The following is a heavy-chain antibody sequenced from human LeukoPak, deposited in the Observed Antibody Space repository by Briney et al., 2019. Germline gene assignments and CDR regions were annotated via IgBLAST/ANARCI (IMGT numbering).Heavy chain of an antibody. Sequence: GVSLRLSCAASGFTFSNYAMSWVRQAPGKGLEWVSAISDSGGSTHYADSVKGRFTISRDNSKNTLYLQMNSLRAEDTAVYYCAKDLKGYNYGYFDYWGQGTLVTVSS. V-gene: IGHV3-23*01. CDR2: ISDSGGST. D-gene: IGHD5-18*01. CDR3: AKDLKGYNYGYFDY. J-gene: IGHJ4*02. CDR1: GFTFSNYA.